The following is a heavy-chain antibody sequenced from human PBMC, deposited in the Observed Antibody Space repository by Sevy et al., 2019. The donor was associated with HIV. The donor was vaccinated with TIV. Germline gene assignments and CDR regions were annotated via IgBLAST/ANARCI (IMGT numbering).Heavy chain of an antibody. Sequence: GGSLRLSCVASGFTFSSYAMHWVRQAPGKGLEWVAVISYDGSNKYYADSVKGRFTISRDNSKNTLYLQMNSLRAEDTAVYYCARDPASFTYYYDSSGYSDYYGMDVWGQGTTVTVSS. CDR1: GFTFSSYA. J-gene: IGHJ6*02. V-gene: IGHV3-30-3*01. CDR2: ISYDGSNK. CDR3: ARDPASFTYYYDSSGYSDYYGMDV. D-gene: IGHD3-22*01.